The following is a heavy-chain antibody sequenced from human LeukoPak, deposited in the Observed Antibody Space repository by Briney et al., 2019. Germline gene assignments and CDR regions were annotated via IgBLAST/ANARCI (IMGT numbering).Heavy chain of an antibody. D-gene: IGHD1-14*01. CDR3: ARGRKVSGVRRINWARHENYFFYYIDV. CDR1: GGSFSDSY. J-gene: IGHJ6*03. Sequence: SETLSLTCAVYGGSFSDSYWTWIRQRPGKGLEWIGEIHHSGTTNFNPSLQSRVSVSVDTAKNQFFLRVASMTAADTALYYCARGRKVSGVRRINWARHENYFFYYIDVWGKGTTVSVSS. V-gene: IGHV4-34*01. CDR2: IHHSGTT.